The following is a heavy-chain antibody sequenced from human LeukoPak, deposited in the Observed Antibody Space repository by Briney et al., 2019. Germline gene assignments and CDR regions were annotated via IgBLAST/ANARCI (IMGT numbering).Heavy chain of an antibody. J-gene: IGHJ4*02. V-gene: IGHV1-18*01. Sequence: ASVKVSCKASGYTFTTYAISWVRQAPGQGLEWMGWISAYYGNTTYAQKFQGRVTMTTDTSTSTAYMELRSLRSDDTAVYYCARDPNAMVMSLFDYWGQGTLVTVSS. D-gene: IGHD5-18*01. CDR2: ISAYYGNT. CDR3: ARDPNAMVMSLFDY. CDR1: GYTFTTYA.